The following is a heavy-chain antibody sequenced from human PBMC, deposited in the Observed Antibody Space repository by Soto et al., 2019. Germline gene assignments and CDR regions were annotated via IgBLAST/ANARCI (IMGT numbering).Heavy chain of an antibody. J-gene: IGHJ4*02. CDR3: ARDRHYRSFDY. CDR1: GFTFSSYG. Sequence: GGSLRLSCAASGFTFSSYGMHWVRQAPGKGLEWVAVIWYDGSNKYYADSVKGRFTISRDNSKNTLYLQMNSLRAEDTAVYYCARDRHYRSFDYWGQGTLVTVSS. V-gene: IGHV3-33*01. D-gene: IGHD3-16*02. CDR2: IWYDGSNK.